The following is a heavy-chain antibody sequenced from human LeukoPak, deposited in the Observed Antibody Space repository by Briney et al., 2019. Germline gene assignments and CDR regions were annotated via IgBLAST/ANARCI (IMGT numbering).Heavy chain of an antibody. V-gene: IGHV3-53*01. CDR3: ARYGSSWDLDY. CDR2: IYSAGST. CDR1: GFTVSTNY. Sequence: GGSLRLSCAASGFTVSTNYMSWVRQAPGKGLEWVSVIYSAGSTYYADSVKGQFTVSRDNSKNTLYLQMNSLRAEDTAVYYCARYGSSWDLDYWGQGTLVTVTS. D-gene: IGHD6-13*01. J-gene: IGHJ4*02.